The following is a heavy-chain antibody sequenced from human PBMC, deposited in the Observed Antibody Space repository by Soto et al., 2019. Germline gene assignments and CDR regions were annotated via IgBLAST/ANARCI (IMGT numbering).Heavy chain of an antibody. V-gene: IGHV4-30-4*01. CDR1: GGSISSGDYY. D-gene: IGHD3-22*01. J-gene: IGHJ5*02. CDR3: ARVRYDSSGYYNWFDP. Sequence: SETLSLTCTVSGGSISSGDYYWSWIRQPPGKGRAWLGYIYYSGSTYYNPSLKRRVTISVDTSKNQFSLKLSPVTGADTAVYYCARVRYDSSGYYNWFDPWGQGTLVTVSS. CDR2: IYYSGST.